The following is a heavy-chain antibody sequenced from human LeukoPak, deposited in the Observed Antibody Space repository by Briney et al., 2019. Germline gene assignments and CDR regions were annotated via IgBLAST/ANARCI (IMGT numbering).Heavy chain of an antibody. Sequence: SETLSLTCTVSGGSISSRSNYWGWIRQPPGKGLEWIGSIYYSGSTYYNPSLKSRVTISVDMSKNQFSLKLSSVTATDTAVYYCARDVSPQLVRRSVNYWGQGTLVTVSS. J-gene: IGHJ4*02. CDR2: IYYSGST. CDR3: ARDVSPQLVRRSVNY. CDR1: GGSISSRSNY. D-gene: IGHD6-13*01. V-gene: IGHV4-39*07.